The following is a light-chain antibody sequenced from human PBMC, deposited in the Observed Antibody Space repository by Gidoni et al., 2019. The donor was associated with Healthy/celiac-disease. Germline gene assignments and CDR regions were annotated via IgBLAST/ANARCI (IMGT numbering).Light chain of an antibody. CDR1: SSDVGSYNL. V-gene: IGLV2-23*02. CDR3: CSYAGSFVV. Sequence: QSDLTQPAPVSGSPGQSITISCTGTSSDVGSYNLVSWYQQHPGKAPKLMIYEVSKRPSGVSNRFSGSKSGNTASLTISGLQAEDEADYYCCSYAGSFVVFGGGTKLTVL. J-gene: IGLJ2*01. CDR2: EVS.